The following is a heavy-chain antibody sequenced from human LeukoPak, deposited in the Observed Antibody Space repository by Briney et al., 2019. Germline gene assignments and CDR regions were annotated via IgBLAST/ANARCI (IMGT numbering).Heavy chain of an antibody. D-gene: IGHD3-10*01. J-gene: IGHJ1*01. CDR1: GFTFSSYA. Sequence: KPGGSLRLSCAASGFTFSSYAMSWVRQAPGKGLEWVGRIKSKTDGGTTDYAAPVKGRFTISRDDSKNTLYLQMNSLKTEDTAVYYCTTDYPYGSGSHPAVGYFQHWGQGTLVTVSS. V-gene: IGHV3-15*01. CDR3: TTDYPYGSGSHPAVGYFQH. CDR2: IKSKTDGGTT.